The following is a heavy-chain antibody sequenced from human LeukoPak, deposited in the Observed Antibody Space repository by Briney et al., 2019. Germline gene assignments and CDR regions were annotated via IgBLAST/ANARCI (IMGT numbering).Heavy chain of an antibody. J-gene: IGHJ4*02. CDR2: IYYSGST. CDR3: ARGDPLYYYGSGNQSTY. V-gene: IGHV4-39*07. Sequence: SETLSLTCTVSGGSISSSSYYWGWIRQPPGKGLEWIGSIYYSGSTYYNPSLKSRVTISVDTSKNQFSLKLSSVTAADTAVYYCARGDPLYYYGSGNQSTYWGQGTLVTVSS. D-gene: IGHD3-10*01. CDR1: GGSISSSSYY.